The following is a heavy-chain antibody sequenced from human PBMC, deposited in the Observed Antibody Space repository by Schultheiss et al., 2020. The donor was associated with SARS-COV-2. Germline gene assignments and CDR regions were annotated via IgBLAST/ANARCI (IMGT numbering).Heavy chain of an antibody. D-gene: IGHD1-1*01. V-gene: IGHV4-34*01. CDR2: INHSGST. J-gene: IGHJ4*02. CDR1: GGSFSGYY. CDR3: ASTVPVQDY. Sequence: GSLRLSCAVYGGSFSGYYWSWIRQPPGKGLEWIGEINHSGSTYYNPSLKSRVTISVDTSKNQFSLKLSSVTAADTAVYYCASTVPVQDYWGQGTLVTVSS.